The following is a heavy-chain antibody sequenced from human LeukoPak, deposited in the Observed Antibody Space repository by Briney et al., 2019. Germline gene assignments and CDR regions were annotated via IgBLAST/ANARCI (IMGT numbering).Heavy chain of an antibody. CDR1: GFTFSSYT. CDR3: ARVPSYCSSTSCVIDY. Sequence: SGGSLRLSCAASGFTFSSYTMNWVRQTPGKGLEWVSSISSSSTFIYYADSVKGRFTISRDNAKNSLYLHMNSLRAEDTAVYYCARVPSYCSSTSCVIDYWGQGTLVTVSS. V-gene: IGHV3-21*01. J-gene: IGHJ4*02. CDR2: ISSSSTFI. D-gene: IGHD2-2*01.